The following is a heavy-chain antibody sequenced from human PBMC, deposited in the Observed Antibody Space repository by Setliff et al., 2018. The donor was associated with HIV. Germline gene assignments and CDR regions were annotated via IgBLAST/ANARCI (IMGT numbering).Heavy chain of an antibody. CDR2: IKSKTDGGTA. D-gene: IGHD1-26*01. V-gene: IGHV3-15*01. CDR3: NTDFLWSSLSFSDY. CDR1: GFTLSHAY. Sequence: GGSLRLSCAVSGFTLSHAYTSWVRQAPGKGLEWVGRIKSKTDGGTADYAAPVKGRFTISRDDSKNTLFLQINSLKTDDTAVYYCNTDFLWSSLSFSDYWGQGTLVTVSS. J-gene: IGHJ4*02.